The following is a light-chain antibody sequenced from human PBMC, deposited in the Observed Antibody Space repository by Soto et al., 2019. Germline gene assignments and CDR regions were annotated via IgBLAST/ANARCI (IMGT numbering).Light chain of an antibody. CDR3: QQYYSIQWT. V-gene: IGKV4-1*01. Sequence: DIVMTQSPDSLAVSLGERATINCKSSQSVLYSSNNKNYFAWYQQKPGQLPKLLIYWASTRESGVPDRFSGSGSGTDFTLTISSLQAEDVAVYYCQQYYSIQWTFGQGTKVEIK. J-gene: IGKJ1*01. CDR1: QSVLYSSNNKNY. CDR2: WAS.